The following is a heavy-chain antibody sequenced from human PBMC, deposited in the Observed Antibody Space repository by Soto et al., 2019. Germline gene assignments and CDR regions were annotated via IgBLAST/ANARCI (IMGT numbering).Heavy chain of an antibody. J-gene: IGHJ4*02. CDR2: VYYTGTT. Sequence: SETLSLTCTVSGGSISSYSYIWVRQPPGKGLEWIGSVYYTGTTDYNPSLKSRVTISVDTSKTQFSLNLRSVTAADTAVYYCARDLAAVPRAFDYWGRGTLVTVSS. CDR1: GGSISSYS. CDR3: ARDLAAVPRAFDY. D-gene: IGHD6-13*01. V-gene: IGHV4-59*01.